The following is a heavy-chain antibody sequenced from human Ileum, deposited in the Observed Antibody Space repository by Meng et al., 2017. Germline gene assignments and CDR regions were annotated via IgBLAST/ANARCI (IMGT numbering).Heavy chain of an antibody. V-gene: IGHV4-39*07. CDR3: VREQAAANMGGY. D-gene: IGHD2-2*01. CDR1: GDSISSSPYH. CDR2: FYYARKA. Sequence: SETLSLTCTVSGDSISSSPYHWGWIRQPPGKGLEWIGSFYYARKAYYHPSLRGRVTISIDSSKNQFSLTLTSVTAADTAIYYCVREQAAANMGGYWGQGTLVTVSS. J-gene: IGHJ4*02.